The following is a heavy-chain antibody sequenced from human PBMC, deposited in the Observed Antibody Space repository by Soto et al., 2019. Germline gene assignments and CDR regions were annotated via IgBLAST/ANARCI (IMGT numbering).Heavy chain of an antibody. J-gene: IGHJ6*02. CDR3: ARRSGDRSRSYGLDV. Sequence: EVQLVQSGAAVKKPGESLKISCKAYGYTFTTYWIGWVREMPGKGLEWMAIIYPGDSDTRYSPSFQGQVTISADKSINTAYLQWSSLKASDTAMYYCARRSGDRSRSYGLDVWGQGTSVTVSS. CDR2: IYPGDSDT. D-gene: IGHD3-10*01. V-gene: IGHV5-51*03. CDR1: GYTFTTYW.